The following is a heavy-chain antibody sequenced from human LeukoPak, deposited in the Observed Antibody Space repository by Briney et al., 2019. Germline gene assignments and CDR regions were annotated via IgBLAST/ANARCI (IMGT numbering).Heavy chain of an antibody. CDR2: IGSSDSII. CDR3: GRETVSGTFDY. D-gene: IGHD6-19*01. J-gene: IGHJ4*02. Sequence: GGSLGLSCVASGFTLSDLYMSCIRQAPGKGLEWLADIGSSDSIISYADSLRGRFTISRDYAKNSLHLQMNSLRGEGTAVYYCGRETVSGTFDYWGQGTLVTVSS. V-gene: IGHV3-11*01. CDR1: GFTLSDLY.